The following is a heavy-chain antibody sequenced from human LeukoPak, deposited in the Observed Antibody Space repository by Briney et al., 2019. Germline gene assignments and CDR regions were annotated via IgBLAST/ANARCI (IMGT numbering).Heavy chain of an antibody. D-gene: IGHD3-3*01. CDR1: GFTFSSYS. J-gene: IGHJ6*03. CDR2: ISSSSSYI. Sequence: GGSLRLSCAASGFTFSSYSMNWVRQAPGKGLEWVSSISSSSSYIYYADSVKGRFTISRDNAKNSLYLQMNSLKAEDTAVYYCARLSRILRPHMDVWGKGTTVTVSS. CDR3: ARLSRILRPHMDV. V-gene: IGHV3-21*01.